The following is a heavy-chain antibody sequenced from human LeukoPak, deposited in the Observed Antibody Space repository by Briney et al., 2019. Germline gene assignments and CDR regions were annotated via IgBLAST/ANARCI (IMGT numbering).Heavy chain of an antibody. CDR2: ISGSGSSA. D-gene: IGHD6-19*01. V-gene: IGHV3-23*01. CDR1: GFTFSSYA. CDR3: AKEGGSGWFDY. Sequence: GGSLRLSCAASGFTFSSYAMSWVRQTVGKGLDWVSTISGSGSSAYYADSVKSRFTISSDNSRNTLSLQMNSLRAEDTAVYYCAKEGGSGWFDYWGLGTLVTVSS. J-gene: IGHJ4*02.